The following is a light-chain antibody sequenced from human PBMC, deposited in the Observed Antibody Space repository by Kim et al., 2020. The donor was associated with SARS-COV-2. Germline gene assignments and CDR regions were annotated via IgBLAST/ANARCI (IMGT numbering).Light chain of an antibody. V-gene: IGLV1-44*01. CDR2: RNN. CDR1: SSNIGTNT. Sequence: GQRVTISCSGSSSNIGTNTVNWYQQLPRTAPKLLISRNNQRPSGVPDRVSGSKSGTSASLAISGLQSEDEADYYCATWDDSVSGYVFGTGTKVTVL. J-gene: IGLJ1*01. CDR3: ATWDDSVSGYV.